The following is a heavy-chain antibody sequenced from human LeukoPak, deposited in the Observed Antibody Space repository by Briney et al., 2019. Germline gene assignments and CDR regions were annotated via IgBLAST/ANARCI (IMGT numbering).Heavy chain of an antibody. D-gene: IGHD3-9*01. CDR2: IYSGGST. CDR3: TTSNYDILTGAHIDY. CDR1: GFTVSSNY. Sequence: GGSLRPSCAVSGFTVSSNYMSWVRQAPGKGLEWVSVIYSGGSTYYADSVKGRFTISRDNSKNTLYLQMNSLKTEDTAVYYCTTSNYDILTGAHIDYWGQGTLVTVSS. J-gene: IGHJ4*02. V-gene: IGHV3-53*01.